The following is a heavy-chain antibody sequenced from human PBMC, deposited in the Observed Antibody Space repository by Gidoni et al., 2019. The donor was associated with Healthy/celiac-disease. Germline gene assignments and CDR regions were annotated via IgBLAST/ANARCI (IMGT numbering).Heavy chain of an antibody. CDR2: IYPGDSDT. J-gene: IGHJ6*03. D-gene: IGHD2-2*01. V-gene: IGHV5-51*03. CDR1: GYSFTSYW. CDR3: ARLGGAAASGYYYYMDV. Sequence: EVQLVQSGAEVKKPGEAQKISCKGSGYSFTSYWIGWVRQMPGKGLEWMGIIYPGDSDTRYSPSFQGQVTISADKSISTAYLQWSSLKASDTAMYYCARLGGAAASGYYYYMDVWGKGTTVTVSS.